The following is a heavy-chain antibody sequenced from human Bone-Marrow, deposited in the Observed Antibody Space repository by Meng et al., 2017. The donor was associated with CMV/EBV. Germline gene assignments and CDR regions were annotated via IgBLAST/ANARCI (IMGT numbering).Heavy chain of an antibody. D-gene: IGHD5-12*01. Sequence: ASVKVSCKASGYTFTGYYMHWVRQAPGQGLEWMGWINPNSGGTNYAQKFQGRVTMTRDTSISTAYMELGRLRSDDTAVYYCARVESGYEHFDYWGQGTLVTVSS. J-gene: IGHJ4*02. CDR3: ARVESGYEHFDY. CDR1: GYTFTGYY. V-gene: IGHV1-2*02. CDR2: INPNSGGT.